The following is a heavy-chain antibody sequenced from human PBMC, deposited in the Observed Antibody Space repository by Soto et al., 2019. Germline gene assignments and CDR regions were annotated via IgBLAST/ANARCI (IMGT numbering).Heavy chain of an antibody. Sequence: GGSLRLSCSASGFTFSSYAMHWVRQAPGKGLEYVSASSSNGGSTYYADSVKGRFTISRDNSKNTLYLQMSSLRAEDTAVYYCVKAPSHIAAAGYFDYWGQGTLVTVSS. V-gene: IGHV3-64D*08. J-gene: IGHJ4*02. CDR3: VKAPSHIAAAGYFDY. CDR1: GFTFSSYA. D-gene: IGHD6-13*01. CDR2: SSSNGGST.